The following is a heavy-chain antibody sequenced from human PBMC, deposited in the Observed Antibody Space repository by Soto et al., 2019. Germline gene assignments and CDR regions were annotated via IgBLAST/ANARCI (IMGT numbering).Heavy chain of an antibody. CDR1: GFTFSSYG. D-gene: IGHD5-12*01. V-gene: IGHV3-30*18. CDR3: AKDGDSGYELDY. J-gene: IGHJ4*02. CDR2: ISYDGSNK. Sequence: QVQLVESGGGVVQPGRSLRLSCAASGFTFSSYGMHWVRQAPGKGLEWVEVISYDGSNKYYADSVKGRFTISRDNSKNPLYLQMNSLRAEDTAVYYCAKDGDSGYELDYWCQRTLVTVSS.